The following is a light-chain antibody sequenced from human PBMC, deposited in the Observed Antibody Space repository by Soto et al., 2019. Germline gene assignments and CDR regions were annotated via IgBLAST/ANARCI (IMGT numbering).Light chain of an antibody. J-gene: IGKJ1*01. Sequence: EILLTQSPGTLSLSPGERATLSCRASQSLSSNNLAWYQQKPGQAPRLLIHGASTRAPGVPARFSGSASVTGFTLTTSRRELEDVAFYYCQQYDTPARVPLRTFAQGTRVDIK. CDR2: GAS. CDR3: QQYDTPARVPLRT. CDR1: QSLSSNN. V-gene: IGKV3-20*01.